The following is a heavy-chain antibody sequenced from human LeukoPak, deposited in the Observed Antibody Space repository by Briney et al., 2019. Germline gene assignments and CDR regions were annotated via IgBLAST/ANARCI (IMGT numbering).Heavy chain of an antibody. J-gene: IGHJ3*02. CDR3: ARWPGYYYDSSGSEVSIDDAFDI. V-gene: IGHV3-74*01. CDR2: INSDGSST. Sequence: PGGSLRLSCAASGFTFSNYAMRWVRQAPGKGLVWVSRINSDGSSTSYADSVKGRFTISRDNAKNTLYLQMNSLRAEDTAVYYCARWPGYYYDSSGSEVSIDDAFDIWGQGTMVTVSS. CDR1: GFTFSNYA. D-gene: IGHD3-22*01.